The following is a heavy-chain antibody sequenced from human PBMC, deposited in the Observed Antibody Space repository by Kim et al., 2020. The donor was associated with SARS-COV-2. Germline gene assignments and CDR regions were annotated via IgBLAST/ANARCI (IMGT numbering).Heavy chain of an antibody. Sequence: SETLSLTYTVSGGSLSSPDFYWSWLRQLPGKGLEWMGYISYTGSTFFSPVLKSRITLSIDTSKNQFSLKLTSVTAADTAVYYCARGFWSGYYGTNWFDP. CDR2: ISYTGST. V-gene: IGHV4-30-4*01. CDR1: GGSLSSPDFY. J-gene: IGHJ5*02. CDR3: ARGFWSGYYGTNWFDP. D-gene: IGHD3-3*01.